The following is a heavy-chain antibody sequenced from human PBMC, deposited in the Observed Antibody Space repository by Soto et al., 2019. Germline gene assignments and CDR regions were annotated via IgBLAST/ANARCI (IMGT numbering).Heavy chain of an antibody. V-gene: IGHV4-59*01. D-gene: IGHD6-6*01. J-gene: IGHJ6*03. CDR3: ARAPYSSSPAYYYYYMDV. CDR1: GGSISSSY. Sequence: SETLSLTCTVSGGSISSSYWSWIRQPPGKGLEWIGYIYYSGSTNYNPSLKSRVTISVDTSKNQFSLKLSSVTAADTAVYYCARAPYSSSPAYYYYYMDVWGKGTTVTVSS. CDR2: IYYSGST.